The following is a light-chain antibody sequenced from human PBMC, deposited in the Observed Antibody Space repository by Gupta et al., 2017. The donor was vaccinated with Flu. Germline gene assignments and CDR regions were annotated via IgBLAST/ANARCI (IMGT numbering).Light chain of an antibody. V-gene: IGKV3-15*01. CDR1: QSISSN. J-gene: IGKJ5*01. CDR3: QQNDDWPPIT. CDR2: GAS. Sequence: EIVMTQSPDTLSVSPGERATLSCRASQSISSNLAWYQHKPGLAPRLLIYGASTRATGIADRFSGSGYGTEVTLSISSRESEDFAVYYCQQNDDWPPITFGQGTXLEIK.